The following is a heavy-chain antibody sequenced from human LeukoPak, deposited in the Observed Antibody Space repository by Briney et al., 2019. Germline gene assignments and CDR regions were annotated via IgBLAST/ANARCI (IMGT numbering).Heavy chain of an antibody. Sequence: GESLKISCKGSGYSFTSYWIGWVRQMPGKGLEWMGIIYPGDPDTRYSPSFQGQVTVSADKSISTAYLQWSSLKASDTAMYYCARHEIEEGDYGDYVMDVRGQGTTVTVSS. V-gene: IGHV5-51*01. CDR1: GYSFTSYW. D-gene: IGHD4-17*01. CDR3: ARHEIEEGDYGDYVMDV. CDR2: IYPGDPDT. J-gene: IGHJ6*02.